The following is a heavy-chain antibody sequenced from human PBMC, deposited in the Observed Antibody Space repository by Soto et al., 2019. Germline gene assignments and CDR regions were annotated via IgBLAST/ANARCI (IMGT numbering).Heavy chain of an antibody. CDR2: INPKTAAT. CDR1: GYTFSDYV. D-gene: IGHD1-26*01. J-gene: IGHJ6*02. Sequence: ASVKVSCKASGYTFSDYVIQWLRQAPGQGREWVAWINPKTAATNYAKKFQDRVTLTSDTSFSTAYLELTRLRPDDTALYYCARIKWGLDYYSGMDVWGQGTADNVSS. V-gene: IGHV1-2*02. CDR3: ARIKWGLDYYSGMDV.